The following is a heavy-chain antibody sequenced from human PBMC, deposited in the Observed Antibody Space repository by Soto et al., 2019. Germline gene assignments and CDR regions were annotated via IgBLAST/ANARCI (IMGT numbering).Heavy chain of an antibody. CDR3: ARDGSRTANWIDP. Sequence: SETLSLTCTVSGDSLNIGGYYWTWIRQHPGKGLEWMGYIYYTGKTYYNPSLESRLTMSVDTSKNQFSLKLSSVTAADTGVYYCARDGSRTANWIDPWGQGTPVTVSS. V-gene: IGHV4-31*03. D-gene: IGHD1-1*01. CDR1: GDSLNIGGYY. J-gene: IGHJ5*02. CDR2: IYYTGKT.